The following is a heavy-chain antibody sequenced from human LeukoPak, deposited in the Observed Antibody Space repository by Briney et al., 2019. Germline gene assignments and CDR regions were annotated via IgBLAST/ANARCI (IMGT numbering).Heavy chain of an antibody. CDR2: IWYDGSNK. CDR1: GFTFSSYG. V-gene: IGHV3-33*01. J-gene: IGHJ4*02. Sequence: GGSLRLSCAASGFTFSSYGMHWVRQAPGKGLEWVAVIWYDGSNKYYADSVKSRFTISRDNSKNTLYLQMNSLRAEDTAVYYCARVYYYDSSGYSPDYWGQGTLVTVSS. CDR3: ARVYYYDSSGYSPDY. D-gene: IGHD3-22*01.